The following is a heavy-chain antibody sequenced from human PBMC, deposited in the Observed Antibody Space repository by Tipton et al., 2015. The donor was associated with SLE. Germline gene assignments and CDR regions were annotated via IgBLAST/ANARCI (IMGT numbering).Heavy chain of an antibody. CDR2: ISWNSGNI. Sequence: SLRLSCAASGFSFEDYAMHWVRQVPGKGLEWVSGISWNSGNIEYADSVKGRFTISRDNAKNSLYLQMSSLKASDTAMYYCARQQSGGYYYYGLDVWGQGTTVTVAS. J-gene: IGHJ6*02. CDR1: GFSFEDYA. D-gene: IGHD1-26*01. CDR3: ARQQSGGYYYYGLDV. V-gene: IGHV3-9*01.